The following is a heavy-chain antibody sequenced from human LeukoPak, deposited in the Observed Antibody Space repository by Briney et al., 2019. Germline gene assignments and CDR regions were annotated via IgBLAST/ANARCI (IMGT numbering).Heavy chain of an antibody. CDR3: ARSASGYSYGRWGYFDY. CDR2: IIPIFGTA. J-gene: IGHJ4*02. V-gene: IGHV1-69*13. Sequence: SVKVSCKASGGTFSSYAISWVRQAPGQGLEWMGGIIPIFGTANYAQKFQGRVTITADESTSTAYMELSSPRSEDTAVYYCARSASGYSYGRWGYFDYWGQGTLVTVSS. D-gene: IGHD5-18*01. CDR1: GGTFSSYA.